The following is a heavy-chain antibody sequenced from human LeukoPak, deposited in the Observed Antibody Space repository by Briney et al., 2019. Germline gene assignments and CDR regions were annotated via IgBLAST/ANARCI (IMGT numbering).Heavy chain of an antibody. CDR3: ARDPIVVVPSASFYYYMDV. Sequence: GGSLRLSCVASGFTFSSCSMNWVRQAPGKGLEWVSSITSSSTYIYYADSVKGRFTISRDNAKNSLYLQMNSLRAEDTAVYYCARDPIVVVPSASFYYYMDVWGKGTTVTVSS. D-gene: IGHD2-2*01. CDR1: GFTFSSCS. CDR2: ITSSSTYI. V-gene: IGHV3-21*01. J-gene: IGHJ6*03.